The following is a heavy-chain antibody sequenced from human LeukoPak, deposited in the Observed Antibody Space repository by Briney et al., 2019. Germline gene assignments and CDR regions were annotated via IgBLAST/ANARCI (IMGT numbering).Heavy chain of an antibody. D-gene: IGHD4-23*01. CDR3: ARGGKATVVTM. CDR2: IYSSGST. Sequence: SETLSLTCTVSGGSINSYYWSWLRQPAGKGLEWIGRIYSSGSTNYNPSLKSRVSMSVDTSKNQFSLKLTSVTAADTAVYYCARGGKATVVTMWGQGILVTVSS. V-gene: IGHV4-4*07. J-gene: IGHJ4*02. CDR1: GGSINSYY.